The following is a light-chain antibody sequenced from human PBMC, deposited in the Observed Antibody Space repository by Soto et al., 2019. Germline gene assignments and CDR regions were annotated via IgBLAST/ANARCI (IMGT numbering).Light chain of an antibody. CDR1: EPIRNTY. J-gene: IGKJ4*01. V-gene: IGKV3-20*01. Sequence: EIVLTQSPDTLSLSPGERATLSCRTSEPIRNTYVAWYQQQPGQAPRLLIYGASSRAIGIPDRFSGSGSGTDFTLTISRLEPEDFALYYCQQYADSPLTFGGGTKV. CDR3: QQYADSPLT. CDR2: GAS.